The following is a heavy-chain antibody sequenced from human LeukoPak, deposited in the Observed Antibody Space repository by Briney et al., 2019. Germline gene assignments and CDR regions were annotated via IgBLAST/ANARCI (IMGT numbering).Heavy chain of an antibody. D-gene: IGHD2-15*01. V-gene: IGHV3-72*01. J-gene: IGHJ4*02. CDR2: TRNKLSSYVT. CDR3: ARWRSGSCSG. Sequence: GGSLRLSCAVSGYPFSDHYIDWVRQAPGKGLEWVGQTRNKLSSYVTEYAAFVKGRFIISRDDSRNSVYLQMNSLKTEDTAMYYCARWRSGSCSGWGQGTLVTVSS. CDR1: GYPFSDHY.